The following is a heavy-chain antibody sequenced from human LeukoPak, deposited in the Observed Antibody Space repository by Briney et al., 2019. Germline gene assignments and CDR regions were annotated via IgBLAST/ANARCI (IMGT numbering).Heavy chain of an antibody. D-gene: IGHD2-2*01. Sequence: GESLKISCKGSGYPFTSHWIAWVRPVLGKGLEWMGIIYPGDSDTRYSPSFQGQVTISADKSISTAYLQWSSLKASDTAMYYCARHRHSKDIVVVPADYWGQGTLVTVSS. CDR3: ARHRHSKDIVVVPADY. V-gene: IGHV5-51*01. CDR1: GYPFTSHW. CDR2: IYPGDSDT. J-gene: IGHJ4*02.